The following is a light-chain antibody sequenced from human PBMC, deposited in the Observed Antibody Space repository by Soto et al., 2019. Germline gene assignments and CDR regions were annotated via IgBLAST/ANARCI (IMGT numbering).Light chain of an antibody. CDR3: QQYHSDPIT. CDR1: QIVFSNNNNY. V-gene: IGKV4-1*01. J-gene: IGKJ5*01. CDR2: WAS. Sequence: DIVMTQSPDSLPVSLGERATINCKSSQIVFSNNNNYLAWFQQKPGQPPRLFIYWASTRGSGVPDRFSGSGSGTDFTLTISNVEAEDVAIYYCQQYHSDPITFGQGTRLEIK.